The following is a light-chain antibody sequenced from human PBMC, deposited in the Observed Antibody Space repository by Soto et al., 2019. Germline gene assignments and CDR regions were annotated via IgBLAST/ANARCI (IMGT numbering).Light chain of an antibody. CDR2: DVS. V-gene: IGLV2-14*01. J-gene: IGLJ1*01. Sequence: QSVLAQPASVSGSPGQSIAISCTGTASDVGGYHYVSWYQQYPGKVPNLIISDVSNRPSGVSDRFSGSKSGNTASLTISGLQAEDEADYYCSSYTISSTYVFGTGTKVTVL. CDR3: SSYTISSTYV. CDR1: ASDVGGYHY.